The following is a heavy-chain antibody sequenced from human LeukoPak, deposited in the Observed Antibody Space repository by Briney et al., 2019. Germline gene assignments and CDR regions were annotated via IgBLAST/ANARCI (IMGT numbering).Heavy chain of an antibody. Sequence: SETLSLTCAVYGGSFSGYYWSWIRQPPGKGLEWIGEINHSGSTNYNPSLKSRVTISVDTSKSQFSLKLSSVTAADTAVYYCARGLTSDYGDYYYYGMDVWGQGTTVTVSS. CDR1: GGSFSGYY. CDR3: ARGLTSDYGDYYYYGMDV. D-gene: IGHD4-17*01. V-gene: IGHV4-34*01. J-gene: IGHJ6*02. CDR2: INHSGST.